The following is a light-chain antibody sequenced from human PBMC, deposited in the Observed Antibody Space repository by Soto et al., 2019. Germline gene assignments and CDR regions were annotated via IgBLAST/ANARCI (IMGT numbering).Light chain of an antibody. J-gene: IGKJ5*01. CDR3: QQRSNWPSIT. Sequence: IVMTQPPATLSVSPGERVTLSCRASQNIHNHMSWFLQKPGQTPRLLIYDASNRATGIPARFSGSGSGTDSTLTISSLEPEDFAVYYCQQRSNWPSITFGQGTRLEIK. CDR2: DAS. CDR1: QNIHNH. V-gene: IGKV3-11*01.